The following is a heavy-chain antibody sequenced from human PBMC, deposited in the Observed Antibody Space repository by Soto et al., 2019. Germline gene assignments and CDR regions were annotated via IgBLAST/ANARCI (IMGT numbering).Heavy chain of an antibody. CDR2: INPNNGYT. Sequence: ASGKVCGKASGYTFTSYYIHWVRQAPGQGLEWMGWINPNNGYTKYTQKFQGRVTVTRDTSITTAYLELTRLQSDDTAVYYCAKAKFDFWSGYWSPSLDFWGQGTLVTSPQ. CDR1: GYTFTSYY. V-gene: IGHV1-2*02. CDR3: AKAKFDFWSGYWSPSLDF. J-gene: IGHJ4*02. D-gene: IGHD3-3*01.